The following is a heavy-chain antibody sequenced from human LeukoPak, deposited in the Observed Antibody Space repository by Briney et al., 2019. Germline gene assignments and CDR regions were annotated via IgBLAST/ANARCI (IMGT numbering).Heavy chain of an antibody. V-gene: IGHV5-10-1*01. CDR3: ARHESGYNHNFDY. CDR1: GYRFNRYW. J-gene: IGHJ4*02. Sequence: GESLKISCRGSGYRFNRYWISWVRQKPGKGLEWMGRIDPSDSYTNYSPSFQGHVIISADKSIDTAYLQWGSLKASDTAIYYCARHESGYNHNFDYWGQGTLATVSS. CDR2: IDPSDSYT. D-gene: IGHD3-9*01.